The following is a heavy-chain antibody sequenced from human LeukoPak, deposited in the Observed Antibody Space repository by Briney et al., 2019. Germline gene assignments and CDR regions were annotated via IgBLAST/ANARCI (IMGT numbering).Heavy chain of an antibody. CDR2: ISASGGST. V-gene: IGHV3-23*01. Sequence: GGSLRLSCAASGFTFSSSAMSWVRQVPGKGLEWVSGISASGGSTYYADSVRGRFTISRDNSKNTLYVQMNSLRDEDTAVYYCAKDLEWDGELLQVDYWGQGTLVTVSS. D-gene: IGHD1-26*01. J-gene: IGHJ4*02. CDR1: GFTFSSSA. CDR3: AKDLEWDGELLQVDY.